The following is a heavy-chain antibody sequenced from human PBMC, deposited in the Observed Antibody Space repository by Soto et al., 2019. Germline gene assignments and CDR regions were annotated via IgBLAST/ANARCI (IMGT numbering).Heavy chain of an antibody. Sequence: XSVKVSCKASGYRFTDYHIRWVRQAPGQGLEWLGRINPKSGGTSTAQKFQGWVTMTTDTSISTASMELTRLTSDDTAIYYCARGDSTDCSNGVCYFFYNHDMDVWGQGTTVTVSS. V-gene: IGHV1-2*04. CDR1: GYRFTDYH. CDR3: ARGDSTDCSNGVCYFFYNHDMDV. J-gene: IGHJ6*02. D-gene: IGHD2-8*01. CDR2: INPKSGGT.